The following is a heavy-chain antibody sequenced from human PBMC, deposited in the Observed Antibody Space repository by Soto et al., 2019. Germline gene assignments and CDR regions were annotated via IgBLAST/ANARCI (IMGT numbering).Heavy chain of an antibody. CDR1: GFKICNYA. Sequence: GLSWAGAGFKICNYAMSWVRQAPGKGLEWVSLISATGGGTYYADSVKGRFTISRDNSHNTLYLQVHSLTAEDTAVYYCAKDRRAGGNSAFYFDFWGQGAQVTVSS. CDR2: ISATGGGT. J-gene: IGHJ4*02. CDR3: AKDRRAGGNSAFYFDF. V-gene: IGHV3-23*01. D-gene: IGHD3-16*01.